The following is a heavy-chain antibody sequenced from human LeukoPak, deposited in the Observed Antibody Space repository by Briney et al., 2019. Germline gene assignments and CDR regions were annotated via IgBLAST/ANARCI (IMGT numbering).Heavy chain of an antibody. J-gene: IGHJ4*02. CDR3: AKERLTTTTFDS. D-gene: IGHD4-11*01. CDR2: ISGSGGST. V-gene: IGHV3-23*01. Sequence: PGGSLRLSCAASGFTFSTYAMSWVRQAPGKGLEWVSLISGSGGSTYYADSVKGRFTISRDNGKNTLSLQMSSLRAEDTALYYCAKERLTTTTFDSWGRGTLVTVFS. CDR1: GFTFSTYA.